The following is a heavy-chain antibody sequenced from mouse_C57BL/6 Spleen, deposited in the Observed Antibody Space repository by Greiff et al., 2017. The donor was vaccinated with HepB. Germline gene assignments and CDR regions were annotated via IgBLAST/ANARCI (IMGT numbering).Heavy chain of an antibody. CDR3: VRDFLDYGFAY. V-gene: IGHV10-1*01. D-gene: IGHD2-4*01. CDR1: GFSFNTYA. CDR2: IRSKSNNYAT. J-gene: IGHJ3*01. Sequence: EVQLVESGGGLVQPKGSLKLSCAASGFSFNTYAMNWVRQAPGKGLEWVARIRSKSNNYATYYADSVKDRFTISRDDSESMLYLQMNNLKTEDTAMYYCVRDFLDYGFAYWGQGTLVTVSA.